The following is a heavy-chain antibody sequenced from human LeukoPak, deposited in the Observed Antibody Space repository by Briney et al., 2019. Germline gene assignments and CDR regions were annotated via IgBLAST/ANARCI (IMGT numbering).Heavy chain of an antibody. Sequence: PGGSLRLSCAASGLTFRNFWMSWVRQAPGKGLEWVANINQDGQEGSYKYYVDSVKGLFTISRDNAKNSLYLQVKSLRGDDTAVYYCASGGHLDYWGLGALVTVSS. CDR3: ASGGHLDY. CDR1: GLTFRNFW. D-gene: IGHD3-16*01. J-gene: IGHJ4*02. CDR2: INQDGQEGSYK. V-gene: IGHV3-7*01.